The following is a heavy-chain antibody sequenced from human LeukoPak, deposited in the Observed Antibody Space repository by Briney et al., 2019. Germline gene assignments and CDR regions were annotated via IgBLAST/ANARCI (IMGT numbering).Heavy chain of an antibody. Sequence: SETLSLTCSVSGVSISNDYWSWIRLPPGKGLEWIGYIYYSGSTNYNPSLKSRVTISVDTSKNQFSLRVSSVTAADTAVYYCARDKDAFDIWGQGTMVTVSS. CDR3: ARDKDAFDI. J-gene: IGHJ3*02. V-gene: IGHV4-59*01. CDR2: IYYSGST. CDR1: GVSISNDY.